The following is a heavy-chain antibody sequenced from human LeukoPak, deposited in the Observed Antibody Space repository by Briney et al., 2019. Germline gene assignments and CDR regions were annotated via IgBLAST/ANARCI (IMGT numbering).Heavy chain of an antibody. D-gene: IGHD4-17*01. J-gene: IGHJ4*02. V-gene: IGHV3-53*01. Sequence: GGSLRLSCAASGFTVSSNYMSWVRQAPGKGLEWVSVIYSGGSTYYADSVKGRFTISRDNSKSTLYIQMNSLRAEDTAVYYCARDPLTGTDYWGQGTLVTVSS. CDR2: IYSGGST. CDR3: ARDPLTGTDY. CDR1: GFTVSSNY.